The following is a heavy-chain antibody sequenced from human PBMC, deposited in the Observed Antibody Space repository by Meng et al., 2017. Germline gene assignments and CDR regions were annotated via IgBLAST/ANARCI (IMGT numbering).Heavy chain of an antibody. Sequence: SVKVSCKASGYTFTGYYMHWVRQAPGQGLEWMGRIIPILGIANYAQKFQGRVTITADKSTSTAYMELSSLRSGDAAVYYCASYGSGSYYRNWFDPWGQGTLVTVSS. CDR3: ASYGSGSYYRNWFDP. J-gene: IGHJ5*02. D-gene: IGHD3-10*01. CDR2: IIPILGIA. CDR1: GYTFTGYY. V-gene: IGHV1-69*02.